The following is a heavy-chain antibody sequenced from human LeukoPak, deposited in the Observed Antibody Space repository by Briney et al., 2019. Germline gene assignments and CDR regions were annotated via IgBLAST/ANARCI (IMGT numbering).Heavy chain of an antibody. D-gene: IGHD5-24*01. CDR3: ASPYRDGYNYFDY. V-gene: IGHV1-69*13. Sequence: GASVKVSCKASGGTFSSYAISWVRQAPGQGLEWMGGIIPIFGTANYAQKFQGRVTITADESTSTAYMELSSLRSEDTAVYYCASPYRDGYNYFDYWAREPWSPSPQ. CDR1: GGTFSSYA. J-gene: IGHJ4*02. CDR2: IIPIFGTA.